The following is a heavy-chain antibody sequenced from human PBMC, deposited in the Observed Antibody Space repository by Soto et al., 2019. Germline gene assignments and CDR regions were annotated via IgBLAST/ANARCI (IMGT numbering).Heavy chain of an antibody. V-gene: IGHV1-69*06. D-gene: IGHD7-27*01. CDR3: ARGSGADAFAI. J-gene: IGHJ3*02. CDR1: GGTFN. CDR2: IIPVIDTA. Sequence: QVQLVQSGAEVKKPGSSVKVSCKVSGGTFNISWVRQAPGQGLEWMGGIIPVIDTANYARKFQGRVVISADRATNIVYMEMMSLTLEDTAVYYCARGSGADAFAIWGQWTMVTVSS.